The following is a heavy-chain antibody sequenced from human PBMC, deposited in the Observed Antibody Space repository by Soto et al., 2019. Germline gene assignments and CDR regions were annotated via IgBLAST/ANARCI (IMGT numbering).Heavy chain of an antibody. CDR3: ARHSPTFLESRFDP. V-gene: IGHV3-11*01. CDR2: SSTSGSTT. CDR1: GFTFSDYY. D-gene: IGHD3-3*02. J-gene: IGHJ5*02. Sequence: KPGGSLRLSCAASGFTFSDYYMSWIRQAPGKGLEWISYSSTSGSTTFYADSVKGRFTISRDNAENSLFLQMNSLRAEDTAVYYCARHSPTFLESRFDPWGQGTLVTVSS.